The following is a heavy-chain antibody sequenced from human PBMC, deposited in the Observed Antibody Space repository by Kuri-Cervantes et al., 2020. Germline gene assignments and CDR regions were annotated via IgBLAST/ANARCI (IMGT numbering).Heavy chain of an antibody. D-gene: IGHD4-11*01. CDR2: ISGSGGIT. V-gene: IGHV3-23*01. Sequence: GGSLRLSCAASGFTFEHYAMSWVRQAPGKGLEWVSSISGSGGITNFADSVKGRFTISRDNSKNTLYLQMNSLRAEDTAVYYCARERGNYRAVDNGMDVWGQGTTVTVSS. CDR1: GFTFEHYA. J-gene: IGHJ6*02. CDR3: ARERGNYRAVDNGMDV.